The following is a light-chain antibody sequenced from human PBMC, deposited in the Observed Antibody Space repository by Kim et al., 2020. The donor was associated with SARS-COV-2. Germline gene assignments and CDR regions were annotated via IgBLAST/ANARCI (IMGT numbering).Light chain of an antibody. CDR2: DAS. CDR3: QQRIDWPLT. Sequence: EIVLTQSPATLSLSPGERAIFSCRASQSVSSYLAWYQQKPGQAPRLLIYDASNRATGIPTRFSGSGSGTDFTLTISSLEPEDCAVYYCQQRIDWPLTFGGGTKVDIK. J-gene: IGKJ4*01. V-gene: IGKV3-11*01. CDR1: QSVSSY.